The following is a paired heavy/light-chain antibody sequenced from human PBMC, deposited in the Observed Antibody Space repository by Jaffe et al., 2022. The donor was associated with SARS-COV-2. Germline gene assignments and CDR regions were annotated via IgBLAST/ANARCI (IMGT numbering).Heavy chain of an antibody. CDR2: ISSSSSTI. CDR3: ARGHTAASDI. CDR1: GFSFSSYY. V-gene: IGHV3-48*01. J-gene: IGHJ3*02. Sequence: EVQLVESGGGLVQPGGSLRLSCAASGFSFSSYYMNWVRQAPGKGLEWVSYISSSSSTISYADSVKGRFTISRDNAKNSLYLQMNSLRVEDTAVYYCARGHTAASDIWGQGTMVTVSS. D-gene: IGHD5-18*01.
Light chain of an antibody. Sequence: QSALTQPASVSGSPGQSITISCTGTSSDVGSYNLVSWYQQHPGKAPKLMIYEGDKRPSGVSNRFSASKSGNTASLTISGLQAEDEADYYCCSYAGSSTFYVFGTGTKVTVL. CDR1: SSDVGSYNL. V-gene: IGLV2-23*01. J-gene: IGLJ1*01. CDR2: EGD. CDR3: CSYAGSSTFYV.